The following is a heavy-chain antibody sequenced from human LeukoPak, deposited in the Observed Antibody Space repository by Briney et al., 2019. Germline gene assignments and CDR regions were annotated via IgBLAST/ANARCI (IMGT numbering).Heavy chain of an antibody. Sequence: ASVKVSCKASGYTLTDYYMHWVRQAPGQGLEWMGRINPNSGGTNYAQKFQGRVTMTEDTSTDTAYMELSSLRSEDTAVYYCATIRDGYNEIDYWGQGTLVTVSS. J-gene: IGHJ4*02. V-gene: IGHV1-2*06. CDR3: ATIRDGYNEIDY. D-gene: IGHD5-24*01. CDR1: GYTLTDYY. CDR2: INPNSGGT.